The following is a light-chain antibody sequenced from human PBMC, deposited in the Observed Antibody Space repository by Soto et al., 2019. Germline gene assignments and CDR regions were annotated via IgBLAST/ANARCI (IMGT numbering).Light chain of an antibody. V-gene: IGLV1-47*01. CDR2: RND. CDR3: AVWDNGLNGVA. J-gene: IGLJ2*01. CDR1: NSNMGRNY. Sequence: QAVVTQTPSASGTPGQRVTISCSGSNSNMGRNYVYWYQQVPGTAPKLLMYRNDVRPSGVPDRITGSKSGTSASLAISGLRSEDEADYYCAVWDNGLNGVAFGGGTKLTVL.